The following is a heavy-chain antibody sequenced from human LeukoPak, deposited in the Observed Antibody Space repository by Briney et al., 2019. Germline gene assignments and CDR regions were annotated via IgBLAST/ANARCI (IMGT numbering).Heavy chain of an antibody. V-gene: IGHV3-30*18. D-gene: IGHD5-18*01. CDR3: AKNAAMVTIAAPDY. CDR2: ISYDGSNK. CDR1: GFTFSYYS. Sequence: GGSLRLSCAASGFTFSYYSMNWVRQAPGKGLEWVAVISYDGSNKYYADSVKGRFTISRDNSKNTLYLQMNSLRAEDTAVYYCAKNAAMVTIAAPDYWGQGTLVTVSS. J-gene: IGHJ4*02.